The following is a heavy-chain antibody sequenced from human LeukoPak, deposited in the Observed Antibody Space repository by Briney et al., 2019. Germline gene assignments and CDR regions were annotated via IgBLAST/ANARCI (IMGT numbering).Heavy chain of an antibody. CDR3: AKDQGSYYDCPDY. D-gene: IGHD1-26*01. J-gene: IGHJ4*02. CDR1: RFTFSSYS. V-gene: IGHV3-21*01. Sequence: GGSLRLSCAASRFTFSSYSMNWVRQAPGKGLEWVSSISSSGSYIYYADSVKGRFTISRDNSKNTLYLQMNSLRAEDTAVYYCAKDQGSYYDCPDYWGQGTLVTVSS. CDR2: ISSSGSYI.